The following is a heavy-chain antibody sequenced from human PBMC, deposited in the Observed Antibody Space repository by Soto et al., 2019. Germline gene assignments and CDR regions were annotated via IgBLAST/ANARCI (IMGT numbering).Heavy chain of an antibody. V-gene: IGHV1-18*04. CDR1: GYMFSSYA. D-gene: IGHD1-1*01. J-gene: IGHJ4*02. CDR3: TRDRESGTYYFDY. CDR2: ISAYTGNT. Sequence: ASVKVSCKASGYMFSSYAFSWLRQAPGQGLEWLGWISAYTGNTNYAQKVQGRVTMTTDTSSSTAYMELRSLRSDDTAVYYCTRDRESGTYYFDYWGQGTLVTVSS.